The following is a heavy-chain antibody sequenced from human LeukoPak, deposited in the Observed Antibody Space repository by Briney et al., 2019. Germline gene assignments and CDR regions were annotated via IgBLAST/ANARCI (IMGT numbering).Heavy chain of an antibody. J-gene: IGHJ4*02. CDR1: GDSVSSNSAA. V-gene: IGHV6-1*01. CDR2: TYYRSKWYN. D-gene: IGHD5-12*01. CDR3: ARDGVKFYSGYEGYYFDY. Sequence: SQTLSLTCAISGDSVSSNSAAWNWIRQSPSRGLEWLGRTYYRSKWYNDYAVSVKSRITINPDTSKNQFSLQLNSVTPEDTAVYYCARDGVKFYSGYEGYYFDYWGQGTLVTVSS.